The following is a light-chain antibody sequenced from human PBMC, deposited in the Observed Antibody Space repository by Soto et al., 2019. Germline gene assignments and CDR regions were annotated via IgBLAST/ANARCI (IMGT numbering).Light chain of an antibody. CDR2: DAS. J-gene: IGKJ4*01. Sequence: EIVLTQSPPTLSLSPGERATLSCRASQSVSSYFAWYQQKPGQAPRLLIYDASTRAAGIPARFSGSGSGTDFTLTISSLEPEDFAVYYCQQRSVWPLTFGGGTKVEIK. CDR3: QQRSVWPLT. V-gene: IGKV3-11*01. CDR1: QSVSSY.